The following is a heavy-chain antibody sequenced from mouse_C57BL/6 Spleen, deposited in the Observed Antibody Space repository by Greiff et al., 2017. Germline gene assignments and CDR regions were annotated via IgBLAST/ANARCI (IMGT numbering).Heavy chain of an antibody. J-gene: IGHJ4*01. V-gene: IGHV1-69*01. CDR2: IDPSDSYT. D-gene: IGHD2-4*01. CDR1: GYTFTSYW. Sequence: QVQLQQPGAELVLPGASVKLSCKASGYTFTSYWMHWVKQRPGQGLEWIGEIDPSDSYTNYNQKFKGKSTLTVDKSSSTAYMQLSSLTSEDSAVYYCARSKGLREMGYWGQGTSVTVSS. CDR3: ARSKGLREMGY.